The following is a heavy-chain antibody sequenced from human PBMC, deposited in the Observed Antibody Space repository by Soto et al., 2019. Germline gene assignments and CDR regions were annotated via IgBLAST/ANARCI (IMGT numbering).Heavy chain of an antibody. CDR3: ARVGSGSYPVGEYYYYCMDV. V-gene: IGHV1-69*01. D-gene: IGHD1-26*01. Sequence: QVQLVQSGAEVKKPGSSVKVSCKASGGTFSSYAISWVRQAPGQGLEWMGGIIPIFGTANYAQKFQGRVTITADESTSTAYLELSSLRSEDTAVYYCARVGSGSYPVGEYYYYCMDVWGQGTTVTVSS. CDR1: GGTFSSYA. CDR2: IIPIFGTA. J-gene: IGHJ6*02.